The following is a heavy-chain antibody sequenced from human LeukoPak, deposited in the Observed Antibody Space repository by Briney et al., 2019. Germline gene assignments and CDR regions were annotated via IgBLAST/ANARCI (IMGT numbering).Heavy chain of an antibody. CDR2: LNPDTGST. CDR1: GYTFTGYY. Sequence: ASVQVSCKASGYTFTGYYIHWVRQAPGQGLEWMGGLNPDTGSTNYAQKFQARVIMTRDTSINTAYMELRRLRYDDTAMYFCARESFSGSGGLNWFAPWGQGTLVTVSA. CDR3: ARESFSGSGGLNWFAP. J-gene: IGHJ5*02. V-gene: IGHV1-2*02. D-gene: IGHD3-10*01.